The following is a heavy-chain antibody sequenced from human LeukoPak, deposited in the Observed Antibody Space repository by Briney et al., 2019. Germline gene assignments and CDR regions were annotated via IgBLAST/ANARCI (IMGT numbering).Heavy chain of an antibody. D-gene: IGHD1-26*01. V-gene: IGHV1-46*01. CDR2: INLSGGST. CDR3: ARAPSVRLKNSGSYYFDY. Sequence: ASVKVSCKASGYTFTSYHMHWVRQAPGQGLEWMGLINLSGGSTTYAQRFQGRVTLTRDTSTSTVYMELSSLRSEDTAVYYCARAPSVRLKNSGSYYFDYWGQGTLVTVSS. J-gene: IGHJ4*02. CDR1: GYTFTSYH.